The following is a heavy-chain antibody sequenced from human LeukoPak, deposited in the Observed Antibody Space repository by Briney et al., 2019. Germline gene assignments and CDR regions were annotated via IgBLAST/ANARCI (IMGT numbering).Heavy chain of an antibody. CDR1: GGSISSYY. J-gene: IGHJ4*02. D-gene: IGHD5-12*01. CDR3: ARGSGYDPSTDY. CDR2: IYYSGST. V-gene: IGHV4-59*01. Sequence: SETLSLTCTVSGGSISSYYWSWIRQPPGKGLEWIGYIYYSGSTNYNPSLKSQVTISVDTSKNQFSLKLSSVTAADTAVYYCARGSGYDPSTDYWGQGTLVTVSS.